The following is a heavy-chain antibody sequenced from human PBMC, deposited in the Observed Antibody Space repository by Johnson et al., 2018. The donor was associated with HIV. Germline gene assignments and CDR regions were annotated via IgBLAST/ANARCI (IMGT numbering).Heavy chain of an antibody. V-gene: IGHV3-30*04. CDR2: ISYDGSNK. CDR1: GFTFSSYA. J-gene: IGHJ3*02. D-gene: IGHD3-10*01. Sequence: QVQLVESGGGVVQPERSLRLSCSASGFTFSSYAMHWVRQAPGKGLEWVACISYDGSNKYYAGSVKGRFTISSANSKNTLYLQMKSLRTEDTAVSSCARDLRFNRTVQGRIIISGTFDMWGHGTVLHVSS. CDR3: ARDLRFNRTVQGRIIISGTFDM.